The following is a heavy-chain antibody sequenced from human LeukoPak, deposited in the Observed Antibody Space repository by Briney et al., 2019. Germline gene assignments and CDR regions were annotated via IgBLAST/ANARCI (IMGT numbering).Heavy chain of an antibody. CDR1: GYTFTGYC. CDR2: INPNSGGT. J-gene: IGHJ4*02. V-gene: IGHV1-2*02. CDR3: ARVGYCSSTSCYNFDY. Sequence: ASVKVSCKASGYTFTGYCMHWVRQAPGQGLEWMGWINPNSGGTNYAQKFQGRVTMTRDTSISTAYMELSRLRSDDTAVYYCARVGYCSSTSCYNFDYWGQGTLVTVSS. D-gene: IGHD2-2*01.